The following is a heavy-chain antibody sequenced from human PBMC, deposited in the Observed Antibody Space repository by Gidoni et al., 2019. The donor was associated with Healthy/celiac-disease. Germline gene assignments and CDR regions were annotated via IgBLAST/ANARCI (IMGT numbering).Heavy chain of an antibody. CDR3: ARVGCSSTSCYSYYYYYGMDV. J-gene: IGHJ6*02. CDR2: INHSGST. D-gene: IGHD2-2*01. CDR1: GGSFSGYY. Sequence: QVQLQQWGAGLLKPSETLSLTCAVYGGSFSGYYWSWIRQPPGKGLEWIGEINHSGSTNYNPSLKSRVTISVDTSKNQFYLKLSSVTAADTAVYYCARVGCSSTSCYSYYYYYGMDVWGQGTTVTVSS. V-gene: IGHV4-34*01.